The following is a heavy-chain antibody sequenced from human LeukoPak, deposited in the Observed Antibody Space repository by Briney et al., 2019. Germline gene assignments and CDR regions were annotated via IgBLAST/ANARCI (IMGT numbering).Heavy chain of an antibody. CDR1: GLSLSTSGVG. CDR3: ARLFWGSYRAFDY. V-gene: IGHV4-39*01. CDR2: IYYSGST. D-gene: IGHD3-16*02. Sequence: SGPTLVNPTQTLTLTCTFSGLSLSTSGVGVGWIRQPPGKGLEWIGSIYYSGSTYYNPSLKSRVTISVDTSKNQFSLKLSSVTAADTAVYYCARLFWGSYRAFDYWGQGTLVTVSS. J-gene: IGHJ4*02.